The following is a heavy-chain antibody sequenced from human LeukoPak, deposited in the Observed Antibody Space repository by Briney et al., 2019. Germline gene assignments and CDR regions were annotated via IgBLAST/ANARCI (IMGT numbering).Heavy chain of an antibody. D-gene: IGHD2/OR15-2a*01. Sequence: GGSLRLSFAASGFTFSNYGMSWVRPAPGKGLEWVSTISGGGGNTYYTDSVKGRFTISRDNSKNTLYLQMNNLRAEDTAVYYCAISTPPVVSTFDYWGQGTLVTVSS. CDR1: GFTFSNYG. V-gene: IGHV3-23*01. J-gene: IGHJ4*02. CDR3: AISTPPVVSTFDY. CDR2: ISGGGGNT.